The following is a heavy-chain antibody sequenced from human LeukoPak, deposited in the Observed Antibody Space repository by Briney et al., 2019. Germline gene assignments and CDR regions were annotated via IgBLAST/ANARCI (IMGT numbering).Heavy chain of an antibody. D-gene: IGHD3-22*01. CDR3: ARIPLDSRGYYFPPDY. CDR2: ISAYNGNT. V-gene: IGHV1-18*01. J-gene: IGHJ4*02. Sequence: GASVKVSCKASGYTFTSYGFSWVRQAPGQGLEWMGWISAYNGNTNYAQKLQGRVTMTTDTSTSTAYMELRSLRSDDTAVYYCARIPLDSRGYYFPPDYWGQGTLVTVSS. CDR1: GYTFTSYG.